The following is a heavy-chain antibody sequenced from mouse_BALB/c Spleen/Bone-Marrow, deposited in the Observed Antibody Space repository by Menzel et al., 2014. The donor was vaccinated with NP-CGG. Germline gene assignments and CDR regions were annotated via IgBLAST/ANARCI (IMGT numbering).Heavy chain of an antibody. CDR1: GFTFSSFA. Sequence: EVKLVESGGGLVQPGGSRKLSCAASGFTFSSFAMHWVRQAPEKGLEWVAYISSGSSTIYYADTVMGRLTISRDNPKNTLFLQMTSLRSEDTAMYYCARSGSSSGYFDYWGQGTTLTVSS. D-gene: IGHD1-1*01. CDR2: ISSGSSTI. V-gene: IGHV5-17*02. J-gene: IGHJ2*01. CDR3: ARSGSSSGYFDY.